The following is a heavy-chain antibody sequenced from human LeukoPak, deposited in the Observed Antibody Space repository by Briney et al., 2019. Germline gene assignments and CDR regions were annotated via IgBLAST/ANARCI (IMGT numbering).Heavy chain of an antibody. CDR1: RFTFSSYG. CDR2: IWYDGSNK. CDR3: VRDRRGIAAQTLYYYMDV. D-gene: IGHD6-6*01. Sequence: GGSLRLSCAASRFTFSSYGMHWVRQAPGKGLEWVAVIWYDGSNKYYADSVKGRFTISRDNSKNTLYLQMNSLRAEDTAVYYCVRDRRGIAAQTLYYYMDVWGKGTTVTVSS. J-gene: IGHJ6*03. V-gene: IGHV3-33*01.